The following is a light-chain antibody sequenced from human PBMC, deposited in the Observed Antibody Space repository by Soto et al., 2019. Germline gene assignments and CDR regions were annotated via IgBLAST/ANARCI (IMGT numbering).Light chain of an antibody. CDR3: QQRSNWPPQIT. CDR1: QSVSSF. Sequence: EIVLTQSPATLSLSPGERATLSCRASQSVSSFLAWYQQKPGQAPRLLIYDASNRATGIPARFSGSGSGTDFTLTITSLEPEDFAVYFSQQRSNWPPQITFGQGTPLEMK. CDR2: DAS. J-gene: IGKJ5*01. V-gene: IGKV3-11*01.